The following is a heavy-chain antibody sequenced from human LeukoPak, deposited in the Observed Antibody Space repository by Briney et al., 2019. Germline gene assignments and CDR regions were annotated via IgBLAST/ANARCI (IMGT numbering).Heavy chain of an antibody. CDR1: GGSISSYY. Sequence: SQTLSLTCTVSGGSISSYYWSWIRQPPGKGLEWIGYIYYSGSTNYNPSLKSRVTISVDTSKNQFSLKLSSVTAADTAVYYCARHKAYDSSGYYLDYWGQGTLVTVSS. CDR3: ARHKAYDSSGYYLDY. J-gene: IGHJ4*02. D-gene: IGHD3-22*01. V-gene: IGHV4-59*08. CDR2: IYYSGST.